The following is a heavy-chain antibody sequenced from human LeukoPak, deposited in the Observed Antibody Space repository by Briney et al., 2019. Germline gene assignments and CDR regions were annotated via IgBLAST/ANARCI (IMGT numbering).Heavy chain of an antibody. CDR2: IKGDGSDK. CDR3: ARVVVTAILRYFDY. D-gene: IGHD2-21*02. J-gene: IGHJ4*02. V-gene: IGHV3-7*04. Sequence: GGSLRLSCAASGFTFSSSWMTWVRQAPGKGLEWLANIKGDGSDKNYVDSVKGRFTISRDNAKNSLYLQMNSLRAEDTAVYYCARVVVTAILRYFDYWGQGTLVTVSS. CDR1: GFTFSSSW.